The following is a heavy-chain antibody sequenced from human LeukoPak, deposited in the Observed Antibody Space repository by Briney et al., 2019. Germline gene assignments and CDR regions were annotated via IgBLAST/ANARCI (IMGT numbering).Heavy chain of an antibody. Sequence: GGSLRLSCAASEFTFSSYEMNWVRQAPGKGLEWVSHISGSGSSIYYADSVKGRFTISRDNAKNSLYLYMNSLRAEDTAVYYCAGGQWLVLGDAFDIWGQGTMVTVSS. D-gene: IGHD6-19*01. CDR2: ISGSGSSI. J-gene: IGHJ3*02. CDR1: EFTFSSYE. CDR3: AGGQWLVLGDAFDI. V-gene: IGHV3-48*03.